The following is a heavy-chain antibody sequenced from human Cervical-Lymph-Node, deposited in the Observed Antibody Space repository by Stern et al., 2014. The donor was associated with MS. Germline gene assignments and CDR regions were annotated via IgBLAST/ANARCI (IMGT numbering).Heavy chain of an antibody. CDR1: GYTFTNYA. J-gene: IGHJ4*02. D-gene: IGHD3-10*01. V-gene: IGHV1-3*01. CDR2: INAANGDT. CDR3: ARDVADYASRTNRRYHFDY. Sequence: VQLVQSGAEVKKPGASVKVSCKASGYTFTNYAMHWVRQASGQRLEWMGLINAANGDTKYSQSFQDRLTVTRDTSASTVYMELSSLRSEDTAVYYCARDVADYASRTNRRYHFDYWGQGSLVTVSS.